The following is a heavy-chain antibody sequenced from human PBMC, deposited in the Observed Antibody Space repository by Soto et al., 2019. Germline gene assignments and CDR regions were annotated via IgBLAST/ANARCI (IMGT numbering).Heavy chain of an antibody. CDR2: INPSGGST. CDR3: ARDEGVNSEYYYYGIDV. CDR1: GYTFTSYY. Sequence: QVQLVQSGAEVKKPGASVKVSCKASGYTFTSYYMHWVRQAPGQGLEWMGIINPSGGSTSYAQKFQGCVNITTDTSTSTVCMELSGMRFEDTAVFFCARDEGVNSEYYYYGIDVWVQGTTVTVSS. J-gene: IGHJ6*02. D-gene: IGHD1-20*01. V-gene: IGHV1-46*01.